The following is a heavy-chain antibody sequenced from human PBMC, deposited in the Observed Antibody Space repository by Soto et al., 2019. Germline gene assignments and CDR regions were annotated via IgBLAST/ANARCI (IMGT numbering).Heavy chain of an antibody. CDR3: ARQSSSSGYSSGWYEDNWFDP. V-gene: IGHV4-39*01. CDR2: IYYSGST. CDR1: GGSISSSSYY. D-gene: IGHD6-19*01. Sequence: SETLSLTCTVSGGSISSSSYYWGWIRQPPGKGLEWIGSIYYSGSTYYNPSLKSRVTISVDTSKNQFSLKLSSVTAADTAVYYCARQSSSSGYSSGWYEDNWFDPWGQGTLVTVSS. J-gene: IGHJ5*02.